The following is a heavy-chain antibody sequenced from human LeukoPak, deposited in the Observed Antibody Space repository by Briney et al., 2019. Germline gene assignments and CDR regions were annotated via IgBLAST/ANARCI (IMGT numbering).Heavy chain of an antibody. J-gene: IGHJ4*02. V-gene: IGHV3-21*04. CDR1: GFTFSSYS. Sequence: GGSLRLSCAASGFTFSSYSMNWVRQAPGKGLEWVSSISSSSSYIYYADSVKGRFTISRDNAKNSLYLQMNSLRAEDTALYYCAKGVGRQWLVRGYFDYWGQGTLVTVSS. CDR2: ISSSSSYI. CDR3: AKGVGRQWLVRGYFDY. D-gene: IGHD6-19*01.